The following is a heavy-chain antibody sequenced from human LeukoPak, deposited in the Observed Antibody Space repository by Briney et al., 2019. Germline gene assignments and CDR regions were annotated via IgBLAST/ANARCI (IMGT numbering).Heavy chain of an antibody. J-gene: IGHJ4*02. D-gene: IGHD6-19*01. Sequence: ASVKVSCKVSGYTLTELSMHWVRQAPGKGLEWMGGFDPEDGETIYAQKFQGRVTMTEDTSTDTAYMELRSLRSDDTAVYYCARDNGPYTSAWYSDYWGQGTLVTVSS. CDR2: FDPEDGET. V-gene: IGHV1-24*01. CDR1: GYTLTELS. CDR3: ARDNGPYTSAWYSDY.